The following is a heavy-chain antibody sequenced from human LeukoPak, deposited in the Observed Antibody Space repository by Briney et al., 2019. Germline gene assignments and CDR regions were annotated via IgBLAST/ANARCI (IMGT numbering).Heavy chain of an antibody. CDR3: ASGGYYYGMDV. Sequence: SETLSLTCTVSGGSISSYYWNWIRQPPGKGLEWIGYIYYSGSTNYNPSLKSRVTISVDTSKNQFSLKLSSVTAADTAVYYCASGGYYYGMDVWGQGTTVTVSS. CDR2: IYYSGST. J-gene: IGHJ6*02. D-gene: IGHD3-3*01. V-gene: IGHV4-59*01. CDR1: GGSISSYY.